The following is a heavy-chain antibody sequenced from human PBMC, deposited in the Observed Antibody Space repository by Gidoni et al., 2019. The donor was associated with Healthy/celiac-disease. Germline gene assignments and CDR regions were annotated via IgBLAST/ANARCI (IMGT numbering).Heavy chain of an antibody. CDR2: IYTSRST. CDR1: GGPISSGSYY. J-gene: IGHJ3*02. D-gene: IGHD4-4*01. CDR3: ASYDYSKGTDAFDI. Sequence: QVQLQESGPGLAKPSQTLSTTCTVSGGPISSGSYYWSWIRQPAGKGLEWIGRIYTSRSTNYNPSLKSRVTISVDTSKNQFSLKLSSVTAADTAVYYCASYDYSKGTDAFDIWGQGTMVTVSS. V-gene: IGHV4-61*02.